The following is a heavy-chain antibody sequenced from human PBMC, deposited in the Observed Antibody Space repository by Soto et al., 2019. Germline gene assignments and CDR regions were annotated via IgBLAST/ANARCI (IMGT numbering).Heavy chain of an antibody. CDR2: INPNSGGT. Sequence: ASVKVSCKASGYTFTGYYMHWVRQAPGQGLEWMGWINPNSGGTNYAQKFQGWVTMTRDTSISTAYMELSRLRSDDTAVYYCARGGGYSSRWYLFMDVWGKGTTVTVSS. CDR1: GYTFTGYY. CDR3: ARGGGYSSRWYLFMDV. J-gene: IGHJ6*04. D-gene: IGHD6-13*01. V-gene: IGHV1-2*04.